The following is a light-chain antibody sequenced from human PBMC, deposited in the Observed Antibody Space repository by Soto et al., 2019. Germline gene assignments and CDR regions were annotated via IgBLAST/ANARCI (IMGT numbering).Light chain of an antibody. CDR1: SSDVGAYNF. CDR2: DVN. J-gene: IGLJ1*01. V-gene: IGLV2-14*01. Sequence: QSVLTQPASVSGSPGQLISISCTGTSSDVGAYNFVSWYQQHPDKAPKLVIFDVNNRPSGVSNRFSGSKSGNTASLTISGLRAEDEADCYCTSYTSISTYVFGNGTKVTVL. CDR3: TSYTSISTYV.